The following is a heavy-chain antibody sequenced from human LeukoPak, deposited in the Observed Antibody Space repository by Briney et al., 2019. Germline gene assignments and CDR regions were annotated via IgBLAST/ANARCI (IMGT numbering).Heavy chain of an antibody. Sequence: GGSLRLSCAASGFTFSTYAMTWVRQAPGKGLEWVSEISDSGGSTYYADSVKGRFTTSRDNSKNTLYLQMNSLRAEDTAVYYCAKDFDILTGVTIDYWGQGTLVTVSS. D-gene: IGHD3-9*01. CDR3: AKDFDILTGVTIDY. J-gene: IGHJ4*02. CDR1: GFTFSTYA. CDR2: ISDSGGST. V-gene: IGHV3-23*01.